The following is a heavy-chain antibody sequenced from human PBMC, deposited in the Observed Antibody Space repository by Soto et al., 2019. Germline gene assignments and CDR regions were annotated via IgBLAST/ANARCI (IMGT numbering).Heavy chain of an antibody. CDR2: INPGNGNT. Sequence: ASVKVSCKASGYTFTTHAFHWVRQAPGQRLEWMGWINPGNGNTRYSQRIQGRVTITSDTSATTAYLELSSLRSEDTAVYYCARDSAVLGVAGITTNAFDIWGQGTVVTISS. CDR1: GYTFTTHA. D-gene: IGHD6-19*01. CDR3: ARDSAVLGVAGITTNAFDI. J-gene: IGHJ3*02. V-gene: IGHV1-3*01.